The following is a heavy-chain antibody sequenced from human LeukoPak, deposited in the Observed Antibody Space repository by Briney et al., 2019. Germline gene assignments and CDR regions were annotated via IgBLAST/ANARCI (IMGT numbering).Heavy chain of an antibody. CDR1: GYSFTSYV. V-gene: IGHV1-3*01. Sequence: ASVTVSCMSSGYSFTSYVVHWVRQAPGQRLEWMGWINADNGNTKYSQKFQGRVTITSDTSASTAYMELSSLRSEDTAVYYCARDRGGTGDFDYWGQGTLVTVSS. CDR2: INADNGNT. J-gene: IGHJ4*02. CDR3: ARDRGGTGDFDY. D-gene: IGHD3-10*01.